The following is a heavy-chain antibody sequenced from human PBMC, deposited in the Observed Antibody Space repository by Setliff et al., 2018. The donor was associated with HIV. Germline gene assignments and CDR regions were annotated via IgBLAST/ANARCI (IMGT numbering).Heavy chain of an antibody. V-gene: IGHV1-69-2*01. CDR2: VSPKYGAT. D-gene: IGHD3-16*01. CDR3: VVGAFSWGKYY. Sequence: AASVKVSCKTSGYTFTDYYINWLQQAPGKGFQWMGRVSPKYGATNYAEKFQGKVTITADASKDTVYIELRSLRYEDTAQYYWVVGAFSWGKYYWGQGTQVTVSS. J-gene: IGHJ4*02. CDR1: GYTFTDYY.